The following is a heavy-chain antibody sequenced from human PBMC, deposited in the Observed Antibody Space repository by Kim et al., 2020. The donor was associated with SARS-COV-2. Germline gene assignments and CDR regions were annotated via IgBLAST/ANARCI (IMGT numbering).Heavy chain of an antibody. CDR3: ARLRATQYYDILTGYFSSPDAFDI. CDR1: GGSISSSSYY. J-gene: IGHJ3*02. V-gene: IGHV4-39*01. D-gene: IGHD3-9*01. CDR2: IYYSGST. Sequence: SETLSLTCTVSGGSISSSSYYWGWIRQPPGKGLEWIGSIYYSGSTSYNPSLKSRVTISVDTSKNQFSLKLSSVTAADTAVYYCARLRATQYYDILTGYFSSPDAFDIWGQGTMVTVSS.